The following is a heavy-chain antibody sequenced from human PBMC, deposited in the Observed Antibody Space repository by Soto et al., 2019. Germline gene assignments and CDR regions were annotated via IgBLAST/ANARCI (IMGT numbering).Heavy chain of an antibody. CDR1: GYTLTELS. V-gene: IGHV1-24*01. Sequence: GASVKVSCKVSGYTLTELSMHWVRQAPGKGLEWMGGFDPEDGETIYAQKFQGRVTMTEDTSTDTAYMELSSLRSEDTAVYYCATGKWYYYYMDVWGKGTTVTAP. J-gene: IGHJ6*03. D-gene: IGHD1-26*01. CDR3: ATGKWYYYYMDV. CDR2: FDPEDGET.